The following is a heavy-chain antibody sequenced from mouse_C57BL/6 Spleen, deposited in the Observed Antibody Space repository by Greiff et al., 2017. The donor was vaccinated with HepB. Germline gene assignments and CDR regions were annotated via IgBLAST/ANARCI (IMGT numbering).Heavy chain of an antibody. D-gene: IGHD1-1*01. CDR1: GYSFTDYN. Sequence: LVESGPELVKPGASVKISCKASGYSFTDYNMNWVKQSNGKSLEWIGVINPNYGTTSYNQKFKGKATLTVDQSSSTAYMQLNSLTSEDSAVYYCARNHYYGSSFYFDYWGQGTTLTVSS. V-gene: IGHV1-39*01. CDR2: INPNYGTT. CDR3: ARNHYYGSSFYFDY. J-gene: IGHJ2*01.